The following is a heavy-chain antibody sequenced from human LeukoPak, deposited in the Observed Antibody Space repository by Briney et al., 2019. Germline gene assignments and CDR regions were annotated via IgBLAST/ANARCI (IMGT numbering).Heavy chain of an antibody. CDR1: GGSISSSSYY. D-gene: IGHD3-16*01. CDR2: IYYSGST. J-gene: IGHJ5*02. V-gene: IGHV4-39*01. Sequence: SETLSLTCTVSGGSISSSSYYWGWIRQPPGKGLEWIGSIYYSGSTYYNPSLKSRVTISVDTSKNQFSLKLSSVTAADTAVYYCARGRRLRLGNNWFDPWGQGTLVTVSS. CDR3: ARGRRLRLGNNWFDP.